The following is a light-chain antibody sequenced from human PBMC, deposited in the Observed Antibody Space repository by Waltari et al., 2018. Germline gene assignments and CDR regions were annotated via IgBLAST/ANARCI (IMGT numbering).Light chain of an antibody. J-gene: IGLJ2*01. Sequence: QSVLTQPPSVSGAPGQRGPLSCPGSSSTTGPGYDVHWFPQLPGTAPQLPIYGNSNRPSGVPDRFSGAKSGTSASLAITGLQAEDEADYYCQSYDSSLSGWDVVFGGGTKLTVL. CDR2: GNS. V-gene: IGLV1-40*01. CDR3: QSYDSSLSGWDVV. CDR1: SSTTGPGYD.